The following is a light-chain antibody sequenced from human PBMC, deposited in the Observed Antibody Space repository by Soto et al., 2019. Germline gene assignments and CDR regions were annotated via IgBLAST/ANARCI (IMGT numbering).Light chain of an antibody. CDR1: QSVGSN. CDR2: AAS. Sequence: VRTQSPATLSKSPGETSTLSCRASQSVGSNLAWYQQKPGQAPRLLIYAASTRATGIPARFSGSGSGTEFTLTISSLQSEDFAVYYCQQYNNWSFGQGTLLEI. CDR3: QQYNNWS. J-gene: IGKJ5*01. V-gene: IGKV3-15*01.